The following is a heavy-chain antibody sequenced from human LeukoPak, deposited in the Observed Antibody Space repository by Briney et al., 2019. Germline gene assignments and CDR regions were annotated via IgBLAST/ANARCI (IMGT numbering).Heavy chain of an antibody. J-gene: IGHJ5*02. CDR1: GFTFSSYA. CDR3: AKDREIRRTLYNWFDP. V-gene: IGHV3-23*01. CDR2: ISGSGGST. D-gene: IGHD3-10*01. Sequence: GGSLRLSCAASGFTFSSYAMSWVRQAPGKGLEWVSAISGSGGSTYYADSVKGRFTISRDNSKNTLYLQMNSLRAEDTAVYYCAKDREIRRTLYNWFDPWGQGTLVTVSS.